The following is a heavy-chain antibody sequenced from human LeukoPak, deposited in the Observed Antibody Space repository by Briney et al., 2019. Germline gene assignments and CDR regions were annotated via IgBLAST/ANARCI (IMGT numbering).Heavy chain of an antibody. CDR1: GYTFTSYG. J-gene: IGHJ6*04. Sequence: ASVKVSCKASGYTFTSYGISWVRQAPGQGLEWMGWISAYNGNTNYAQKLQGRVTMTTDTSTSTAYMELRSLRSDDTAVYYCASAPYDILTGYNYGMDVWGKGTRVTVSS. CDR3: ASAPYDILTGYNYGMDV. CDR2: ISAYNGNT. V-gene: IGHV1-18*04. D-gene: IGHD3-9*01.